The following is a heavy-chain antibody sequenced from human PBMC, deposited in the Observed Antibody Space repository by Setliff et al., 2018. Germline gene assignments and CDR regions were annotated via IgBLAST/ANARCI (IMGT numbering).Heavy chain of an antibody. J-gene: IGHJ6*03. D-gene: IGHD3-10*01. Sequence: LSLTCTVSGGSISSFYWGWVRQPPGKGLEWIGHFYNSGSSKYNPSLKSRVTISVDTSHDNLSLKLSSVTAADTAVYYCVRSNYYGSGNFWAYYMDVWAKGPRSPSP. CDR2: FYNSGSS. V-gene: IGHV4-4*08. CDR1: GGSISSFY. CDR3: VRSNYYGSGNFWAYYMDV.